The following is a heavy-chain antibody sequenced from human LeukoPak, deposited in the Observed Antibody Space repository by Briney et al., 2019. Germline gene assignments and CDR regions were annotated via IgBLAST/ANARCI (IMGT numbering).Heavy chain of an antibody. CDR1: GYTFTGYY. V-gene: IGHV1-2*02. J-gene: IGHJ6*02. CDR3: AREGIHDYGDYVSYYGMDV. D-gene: IGHD4-17*01. Sequence: ASVKVSFKASGYTFTGYYMHWVRQAPGQGLEWMGWINPNSGGTNYAQKFQGRVTMTRDTSISTAYMELSRLRSDDTAVCYCAREGIHDYGDYVSYYGMDVWGQGTTVTVSS. CDR2: INPNSGGT.